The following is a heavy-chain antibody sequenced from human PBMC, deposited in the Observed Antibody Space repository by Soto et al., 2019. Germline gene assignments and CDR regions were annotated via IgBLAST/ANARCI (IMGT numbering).Heavy chain of an antibody. J-gene: IGHJ5*01. CDR2: VSYDESHV. CDR3: AKEMFPQPVPISSSPWGDS. D-gene: IGHD6-6*01. CDR1: GFTLSTFG. Sequence: QVQLVESGGGVVQPGRSLRLSCAASGFTLSTFGIHWVRQAPGKGLEWVALVSYDESHVYYADSVKGRFAISRDISKNTVYLQMDSLRSEDTAIYYCAKEMFPQPVPISSSPWGDSWGQGTLVTVSS. V-gene: IGHV3-30*18.